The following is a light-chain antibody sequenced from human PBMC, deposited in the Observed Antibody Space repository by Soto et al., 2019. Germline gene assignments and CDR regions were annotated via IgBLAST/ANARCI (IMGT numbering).Light chain of an antibody. CDR2: GAS. Sequence: EMLMTQSPATLSVSPGERATLSYSASQSVSSNLAWYQQKPGQAPRLLIYGASTRATGFPARFSGSGSGTEFTLTISSLQSEDFAVYYCQQSDKWPLTFGGGTQVEIK. J-gene: IGKJ4*01. CDR1: QSVSSN. V-gene: IGKV3-15*01. CDR3: QQSDKWPLT.